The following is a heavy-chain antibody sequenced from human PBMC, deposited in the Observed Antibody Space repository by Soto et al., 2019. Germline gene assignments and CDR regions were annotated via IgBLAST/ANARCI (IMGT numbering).Heavy chain of an antibody. Sequence: PGGSLRLSCAASGFTFSSYSMNWVRQAPGKGLEWVSYISSSSTIYYADSVKGRFTISRDNAKNLLYLQMNSLRAEDTAVYYCARGSLYRSFDPWGQGTLVTVSS. CDR3: ARGSLYRSFDP. J-gene: IGHJ5*02. CDR2: ISSSSTI. D-gene: IGHD4-4*01. CDR1: GFTFSSYS. V-gene: IGHV3-48*04.